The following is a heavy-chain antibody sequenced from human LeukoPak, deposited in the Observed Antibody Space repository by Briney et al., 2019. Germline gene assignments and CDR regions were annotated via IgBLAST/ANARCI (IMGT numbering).Heavy chain of an antibody. Sequence: PAETLSLTCTVSGGSITDSTYYWTWIRQPAGKGLEWIGRFYSSGTINYNPSLESRVSISPDTSNNQFSLRLTSVTAADTAVYYCVSRAITARMREYWGQGALVTVSS. J-gene: IGHJ4*02. CDR1: GGSITDSTYY. D-gene: IGHD5-12*01. CDR2: FYSSGTI. CDR3: VSRAITARMREY. V-gene: IGHV4-61*02.